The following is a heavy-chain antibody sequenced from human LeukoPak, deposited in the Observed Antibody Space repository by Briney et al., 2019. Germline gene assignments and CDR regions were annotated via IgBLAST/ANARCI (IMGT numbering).Heavy chain of an antibody. J-gene: IGHJ4*02. V-gene: IGHV1-2*02. CDR3: ARARGLVVVAATHPFDY. D-gene: IGHD2-15*01. CDR2: INPNSGGT. CDR1: GYTFTGYY. Sequence: GASVTVSCKASGYTFTGYYMHWVRQAPGQGLEWMGWINPNSGGTNYAQKFQGRVTMTRDTSISTAYMELSRLRSDDTAVYYCARARGLVVVAATHPFDYWGQGTLVTVSS.